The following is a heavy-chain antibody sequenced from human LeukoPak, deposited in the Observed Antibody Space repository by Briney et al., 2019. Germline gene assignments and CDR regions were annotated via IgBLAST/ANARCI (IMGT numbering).Heavy chain of an antibody. CDR1: GGSISSSNW. CDR3: ARVLLTYYDSSGPHDY. D-gene: IGHD3-22*01. Sequence: PSETLSLTCAVSGGSISSSNWWSWVRQPPGKGLEWIGEIYHSGSTNYNPSLKSRVTISVDKSRNQFSLKLSSVTAADTAVYYCARVLLTYYDSSGPHDYWGQGTLVTVSS. CDR2: IYHSGST. V-gene: IGHV4-4*02. J-gene: IGHJ4*02.